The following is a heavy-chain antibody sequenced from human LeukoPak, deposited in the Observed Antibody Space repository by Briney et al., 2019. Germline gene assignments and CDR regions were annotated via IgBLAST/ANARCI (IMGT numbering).Heavy chain of an antibody. CDR1: GGSFGGYY. J-gene: IGHJ4*02. CDR3: ARNVVGATPCYFDY. D-gene: IGHD1-26*01. CDR2: TNHSGST. Sequence: SETLSLTCAVYGGSFGGYYWSWIRQPPGKGLEWIGETNHSGSTNYNPSLKSRVTISVDTSKNQFSLKLSSVTAADTAVYYCARNVVGATPCYFDYWGQGTLVTVSS. V-gene: IGHV4-34*01.